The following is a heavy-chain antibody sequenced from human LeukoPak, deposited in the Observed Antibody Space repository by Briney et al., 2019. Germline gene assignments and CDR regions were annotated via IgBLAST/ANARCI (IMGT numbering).Heavy chain of an antibody. V-gene: IGHV3-21*01. Sequence: PGGSLRLSCAASRFTFSSYSMNWVRQAPGKGLEWVSSISSSSSYIYYADSVKGRFTISRDNAKNSLYLQMNSLRAEDTAVYYCARAGNSEGGFDYWGQGTLVTVSS. J-gene: IGHJ4*02. CDR1: RFTFSSYS. D-gene: IGHD4-23*01. CDR2: ISSSSSYI. CDR3: ARAGNSEGGFDY.